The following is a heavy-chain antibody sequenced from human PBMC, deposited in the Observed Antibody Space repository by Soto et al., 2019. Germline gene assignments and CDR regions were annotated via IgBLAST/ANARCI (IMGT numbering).Heavy chain of an antibody. V-gene: IGHV3-53*01. D-gene: IGHD5-18*01. Sequence: GGSLRLSCAASGFTVSSNYMTWVRQAPGKGLEWVSIIYSGGTTYYADSVKGRFTISRDDSKNTLYLQMNSLRAEDTAVYYCARRHSHGYNFDYWGQGTLVTVSS. CDR3: ARRHSHGYNFDY. J-gene: IGHJ4*02. CDR1: GFTVSSNY. CDR2: IYSGGTT.